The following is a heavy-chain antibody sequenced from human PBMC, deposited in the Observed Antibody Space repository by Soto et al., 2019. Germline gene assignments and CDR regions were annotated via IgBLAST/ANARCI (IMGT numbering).Heavy chain of an antibody. V-gene: IGHV4-31*03. Sequence: SETLSLTCTVAGGSISSGGYYWSWIRQHPGKGLEWIGYIYYSGSTYYNPSLKSRVTISVDTSKNQFSLKLSSVTAADTAVYYCARDPASYDSSGSQGDYWGQGTLVTVSS. CDR2: IYYSGST. J-gene: IGHJ4*02. CDR3: ARDPASYDSSGSQGDY. CDR1: GGSISSGGYY. D-gene: IGHD3-22*01.